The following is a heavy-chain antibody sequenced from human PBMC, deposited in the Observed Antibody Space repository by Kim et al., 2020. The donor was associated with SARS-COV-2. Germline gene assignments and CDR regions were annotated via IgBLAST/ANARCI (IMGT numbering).Heavy chain of an antibody. Sequence: SETLSLTCTVSGGSINSSDNYWAWIRQPPGKGLEWIGNVYYTGSTYSTLPLKSRVTISIDTSKNQFSLSLGSVTAAATALYHCSRLGRFLGPFNPVGQG. D-gene: IGHD3-3*01. V-gene: IGHV4-39*01. J-gene: IGHJ5*02. CDR2: VYYTGST. CDR1: GGSINSSDNY. CDR3: SRLGRFLGPFNP.